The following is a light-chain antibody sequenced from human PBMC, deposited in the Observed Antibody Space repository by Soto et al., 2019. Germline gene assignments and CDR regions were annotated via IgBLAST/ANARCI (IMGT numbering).Light chain of an antibody. J-gene: IGKJ4*01. CDR1: QSINIY. CDR3: QQSYSTPLT. Sequence: DGQMTQSPSSLSASVGDRVTITCRASQSINIYLHWYQQKPGKAPRLLIYAASSLQTGVPSRFSGSRSGTDFTLTISSLQPEDFATYYCQQSYSTPLTFGGGTKVDTK. CDR2: AAS. V-gene: IGKV1-39*01.